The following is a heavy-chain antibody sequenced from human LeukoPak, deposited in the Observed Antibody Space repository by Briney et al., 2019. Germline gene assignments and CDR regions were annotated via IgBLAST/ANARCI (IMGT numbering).Heavy chain of an antibody. CDR1: GYTFTCYY. J-gene: IGHJ4*02. CDR3: ARNMLLWFGELLSPSDY. V-gene: IGHV1-2*02. CDR2: INPNSGGT. Sequence: ASVKVSCKASGYTFTCYYMHWVRQAPGQGLEWMGWINPNSGGTNYAQKFQGRVTMTRDTSISTAYMELSRLRSDDTAVYYCARNMLLWFGELLSPSDYWGQGTLVTVSS. D-gene: IGHD3-10*01.